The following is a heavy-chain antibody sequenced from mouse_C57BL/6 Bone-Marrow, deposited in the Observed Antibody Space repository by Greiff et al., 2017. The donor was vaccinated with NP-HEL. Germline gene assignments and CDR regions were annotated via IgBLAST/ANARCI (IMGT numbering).Heavy chain of an antibody. CDR2: ISYDGSN. Sequence: EVQLQQSGPGLVKPSQSLTLSCSATGYSITGGYYWYLIRQFPGNILEWVGYISYDGSNNYNPSLKIPISITRDTSTNQFVLELNSVATEDTATYYCENLARTYWGQGTTLTVSA. CDR3: ENLARTY. CDR1: GYSITGGYY. V-gene: IGHV3-6*01. D-gene: IGHD6-1*01. J-gene: IGHJ2*01.